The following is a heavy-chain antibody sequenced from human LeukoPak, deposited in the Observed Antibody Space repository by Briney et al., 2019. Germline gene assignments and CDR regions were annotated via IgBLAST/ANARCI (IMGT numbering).Heavy chain of an antibody. D-gene: IGHD4-11*01. CDR3: ANGLLSSNPY. CDR1: GFTFSSYG. J-gene: IGHJ4*02. V-gene: IGHV3-33*08. CDR2: IWYGGSNK. Sequence: GGSLRLSCAASGFTFSSYGMHWVRQAPGKGLEWVAVIWYGGSNKYYADSVKGRFTISRDNSKNTLYLQMNSLRAGDTAVYYCANGLLSSNPYWGQGTLVTVSS.